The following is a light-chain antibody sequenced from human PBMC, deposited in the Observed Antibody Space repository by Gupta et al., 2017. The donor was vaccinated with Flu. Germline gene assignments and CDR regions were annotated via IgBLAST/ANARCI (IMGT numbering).Light chain of an antibody. Sequence: DIQMTQSPSSLSASVGDRVTITCRASQSISDFLNWYQQKPGKAPKLLIYAASRLQSGVPSRFGGSGSGTDFTLTISRGQPEDFATYYCQHRNSPPWTFGQGTKVEV. CDR3: QHRNSPPWT. CDR2: AAS. CDR1: QSISDF. J-gene: IGKJ1*01. V-gene: IGKV1-39*01.